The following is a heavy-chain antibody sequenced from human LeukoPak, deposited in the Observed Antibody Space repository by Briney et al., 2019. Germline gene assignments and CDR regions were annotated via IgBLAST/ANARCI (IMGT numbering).Heavy chain of an antibody. CDR1: GGSISCYY. J-gene: IGHJ5*02. CDR2: IYCSGST. Sequence: PSETLSLTCTVSGGSISCYYWSWVRQPPGKGLEWVGSIYCSGSTNYYPYLRSRVTMSVDTYKNQFSLKLSSVTAADTAVYYCARGGGYFDWLFRTRYNWFHPWGQGTLVTVSS. CDR3: ARGGGYFDWLFRTRYNWFHP. D-gene: IGHD3-9*01. V-gene: IGHV4-59*01.